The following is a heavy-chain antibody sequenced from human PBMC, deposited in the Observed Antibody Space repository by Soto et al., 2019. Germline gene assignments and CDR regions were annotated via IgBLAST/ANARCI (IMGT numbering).Heavy chain of an antibody. CDR3: ARAIHAGAAAGIDAFDI. CDR2: INSDGSST. CDR1: GFTFSSYW. D-gene: IGHD6-13*01. V-gene: IGHV3-74*01. J-gene: IGHJ3*02. Sequence: GGSLRLSCAASGFTFSSYWMHWVRQAPGKGLVWVSRINSDGSSTSYADSVKGRFTISRDNAKNTLYLQMNSLRAEDTAVYYCARAIHAGAAAGIDAFDIWGQGTMVTVSS.